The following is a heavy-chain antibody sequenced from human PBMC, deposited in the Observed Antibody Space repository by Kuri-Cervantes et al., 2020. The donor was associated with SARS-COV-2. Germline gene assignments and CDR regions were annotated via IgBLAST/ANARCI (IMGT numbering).Heavy chain of an antibody. CDR1: GFTFDDYA. D-gene: IGHD1-26*01. V-gene: IGHV3-48*02. CDR3: AREAPCRIVGAICYGMDV. J-gene: IGHJ6*02. CDR2: ISSSSSTI. Sequence: GGSLRLSCAASGFTFDDYAMHWVRQAPGKGLEWVSYISSSSSTIYYADSVKGRFTISRDNAKNSLYLQMNSLRDEDTAVYYCAREAPCRIVGAICYGMDVWGQGTTVTVSS.